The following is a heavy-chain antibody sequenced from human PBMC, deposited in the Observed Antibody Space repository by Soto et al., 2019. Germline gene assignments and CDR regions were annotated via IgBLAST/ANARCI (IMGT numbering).Heavy chain of an antibody. CDR3: ARGHSSSWYYYYGMDV. CDR2: INPNSGGT. D-gene: IGHD6-13*01. Sequence: ASVKVSCKASGYTFTGYYMHWVRQAPGQGLEWMGWINPNSGGTNYAQKFQGWVTMTRDTSISTAYMELRRLRSDDTAVYYCARGHSSSWYYYYGMDVWGQGTTVTVSS. V-gene: IGHV1-2*04. CDR1: GYTFTGYY. J-gene: IGHJ6*02.